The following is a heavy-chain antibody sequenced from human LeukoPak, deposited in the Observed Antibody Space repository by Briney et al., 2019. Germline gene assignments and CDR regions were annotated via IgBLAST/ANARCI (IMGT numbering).Heavy chain of an antibody. Sequence: ASVKVSCKASGYTFTSYDINWVRQATGQGLEWMGWMNPNSGNTGYAQKFQGRVTITRNTSISTAYMELSSLRSEDTAVYYCARATLKKRNMIKGPYYFDYWGQGTLVTVSS. D-gene: IGHD3-16*01. CDR3: ARATLKKRNMIKGPYYFDY. J-gene: IGHJ4*02. CDR2: MNPNSGNT. CDR1: GYTFTSYD. V-gene: IGHV1-8*03.